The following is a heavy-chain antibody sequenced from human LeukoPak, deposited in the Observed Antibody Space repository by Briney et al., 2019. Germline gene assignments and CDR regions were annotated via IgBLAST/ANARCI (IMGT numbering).Heavy chain of an antibody. CDR1: GGSINSYY. Sequence: SETLSLTCTVSGGSINSYYWSWIRQPPGKGLEWIGYIYHSGSTNYNPSLKSRVTISVDTSKNQFSLKLSSVTAADTAVYYCARYSQLGRGYFDYWGQGTLVTVSS. V-gene: IGHV4-59*08. J-gene: IGHJ4*02. CDR3: ARYSQLGRGYFDY. CDR2: IYHSGST. D-gene: IGHD6-6*01.